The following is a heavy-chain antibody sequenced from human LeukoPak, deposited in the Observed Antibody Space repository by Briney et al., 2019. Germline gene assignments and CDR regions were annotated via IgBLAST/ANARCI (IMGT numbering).Heavy chain of an antibody. D-gene: IGHD2-2*01. CDR3: ASALIVVVPAASLGAFDI. CDR1: GGSISSSSYY. V-gene: IGHV4-39*01. J-gene: IGHJ3*02. Sequence: SETLSLTCTVSGGSISSSSYYWGWIRQPPGKGLEWIGSIYYSGSTYYNPSLKSRVTISVDTSKNQFSLKLSSVTAADTAVYYCASALIVVVPAASLGAFDIWGQGTMVTVSS. CDR2: IYYSGST.